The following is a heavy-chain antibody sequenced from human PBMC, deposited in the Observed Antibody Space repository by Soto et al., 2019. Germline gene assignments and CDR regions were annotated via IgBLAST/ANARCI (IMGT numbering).Heavy chain of an antibody. V-gene: IGHV1-18*01. D-gene: IGHD3-16*01. CDR1: GYTFTRYG. J-gene: IGHJ6*02. Sequence: QVQLVQSGAEVKNPGASVKVSCKASGYTFTRYGIGWARQAPGQGLEWMGWINTYNGNTNYAHNVQGRVTLTTDTSTMTAYMERRSLRSNAAAIYYSAMVDVYVTPSPQDVWGQGTTVIVSS. CDR3: AMVDVYVTPSPQDV. CDR2: INTYNGNT.